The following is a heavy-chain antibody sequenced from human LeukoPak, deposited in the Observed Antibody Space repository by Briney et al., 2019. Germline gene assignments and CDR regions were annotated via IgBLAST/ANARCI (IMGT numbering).Heavy chain of an antibody. CDR3: AKDPGCAY. CDR2: VDTSGGGT. D-gene: IGHD2-8*01. V-gene: IGHV3-23*01. CDR1: GFTFSTSA. Sequence: GGSLRLSCAASGFTFSTSAMTWVRQAPGKGLEWISGVDTSGGGTYYADSVKGRFTISRDNSKNTLYLQMNSLRAEDTAVYYCAKDPGCAYWGQGTLVTVSS. J-gene: IGHJ4*02.